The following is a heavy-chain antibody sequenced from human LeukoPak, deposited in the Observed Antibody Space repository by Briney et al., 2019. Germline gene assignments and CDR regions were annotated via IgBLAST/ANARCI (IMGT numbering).Heavy chain of an antibody. V-gene: IGHV4-34*01. J-gene: IGHJ5*02. CDR1: GGSFSGYY. D-gene: IGHD3-3*01. Sequence: SETLSLTCAVYGGSFSGYYWSWIRQPPGKGLEWIGEINHSGSTNYNPSLKSRVTISVDRSKNQFSLKLSSVTAADTAVYYCARDNRSGWNPYNWFDPWGQGTLVTVSS. CDR3: ARDNRSGWNPYNWFDP. CDR2: INHSGST.